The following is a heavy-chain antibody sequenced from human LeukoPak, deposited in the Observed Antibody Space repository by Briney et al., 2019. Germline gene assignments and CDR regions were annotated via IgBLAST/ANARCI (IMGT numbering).Heavy chain of an antibody. CDR3: AKAYLYCSSTSCPSGPRYYGMDV. Sequence: GGSLRLPCAASGFTFSSYAMSWVRQAPGKGLEWVSAISGSGGSTYYADSVKGRFTISRDNSKNTLYLQMNSLRAEDTAVYYCAKAYLYCSSTSCPSGPRYYGMDVWGKGTTVTVSS. CDR2: ISGSGGST. J-gene: IGHJ6*04. V-gene: IGHV3-23*01. D-gene: IGHD2-2*01. CDR1: GFTFSSYA.